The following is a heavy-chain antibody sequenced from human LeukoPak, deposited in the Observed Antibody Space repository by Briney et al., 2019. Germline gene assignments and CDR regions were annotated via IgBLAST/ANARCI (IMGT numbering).Heavy chain of an antibody. CDR3: ARDPLGTRPGFDY. Sequence: GGSLRLSCAASGFTFSSYAMSWVRQAPGKGLEWVSAISGSGDSTYYGDSVKGRFTISRDNSKNTLYLQMNSLRAEDTAVYYCARDPLGTRPGFDYWGQGTLVTVSS. V-gene: IGHV3-23*01. D-gene: IGHD1-1*01. J-gene: IGHJ4*02. CDR1: GFTFSSYA. CDR2: ISGSGDST.